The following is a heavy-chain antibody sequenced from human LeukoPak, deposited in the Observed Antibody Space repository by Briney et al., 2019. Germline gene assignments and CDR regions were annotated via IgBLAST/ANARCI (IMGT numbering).Heavy chain of an antibody. CDR2: ISYDGSNK. CDR3: AKSRITVVRGVLYYFDY. D-gene: IGHD3-10*01. CDR1: GFTFSSYG. Sequence: GGSLRLSCAASGFTFSSYGMHWVRQAPGKGLEWVAVISYDGSNKYYADSVKGRFTISRDNSKNTLYLQMNSLRAEDTAVYYCAKSRITVVRGVLYYFDYWGQGTLVTVSS. J-gene: IGHJ4*02. V-gene: IGHV3-30*18.